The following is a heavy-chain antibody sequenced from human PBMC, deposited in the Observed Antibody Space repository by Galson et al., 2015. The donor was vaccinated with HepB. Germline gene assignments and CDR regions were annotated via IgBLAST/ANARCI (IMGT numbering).Heavy chain of an antibody. CDR3: ARASGIAVAGIDY. J-gene: IGHJ4*02. D-gene: IGHD6-19*01. CDR1: GYTFTNYY. V-gene: IGHV1-46*01. CDR2: INPSDGST. Sequence: SVKVSCKASGYTFTNYYMHWVRQAPGQGLEWMGMINPSDGSTSYAQKFQGRVTMTRDTSTSTVYMELSSLRSEDTAVYYCARASGIAVAGIDYWGQGTLVTVSS.